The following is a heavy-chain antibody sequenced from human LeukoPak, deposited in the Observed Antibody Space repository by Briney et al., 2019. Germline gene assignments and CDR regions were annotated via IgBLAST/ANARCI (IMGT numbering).Heavy chain of an antibody. V-gene: IGHV3-7*01. D-gene: IGHD2-21*02. Sequence: GGSLRLSCAASGFTFSSYCMSWVRQAPRKGLEWVANIKQDGSEKYYVDSVKGRFTISRDNAKNSLYLQMNSLRVEDTAVYYCARSSGGDCYRSPGRCYFDYRGQGTLVTVSS. CDR2: IKQDGSEK. CDR3: ARSSGGDCYRSPGRCYFDY. CDR1: GFTFSSYC. J-gene: IGHJ4*02.